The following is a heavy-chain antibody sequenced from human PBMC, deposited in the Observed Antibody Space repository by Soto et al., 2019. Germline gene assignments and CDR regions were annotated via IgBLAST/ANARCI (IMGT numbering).Heavy chain of an antibody. CDR3: ARVWGGAFDI. CDR2: IYYSGST. Sequence: QVQLQESGPGLVKPSETLSLTCTVSGGSISSYYWSWIRQPPGKGLEWIGYIYYSGSTNYNPSLKCRVTTSVDTSKNQFSLKLSSVTAADTAVYYCARVWGGAFDIWGQGTMGTVSS. CDR1: GGSISSYY. V-gene: IGHV4-59*01. J-gene: IGHJ3*02. D-gene: IGHD3-10*01.